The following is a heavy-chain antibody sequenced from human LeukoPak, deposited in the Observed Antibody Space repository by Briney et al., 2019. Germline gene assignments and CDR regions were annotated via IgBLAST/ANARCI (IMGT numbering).Heavy chain of an antibody. V-gene: IGHV3-66*04. D-gene: IGHD2-2*01. CDR2: IYSGGGT. J-gene: IGHJ4*02. CDR3: ARHRGYCTTTSCYPSYFDY. CDR1: GFTVSSNY. Sequence: GGSLRLSCAASGFTVSSNYMSCVRQAPGKGLEWVSVIYSGGGTYYADSVKGRFTIPRDNSKNTLYLQLNSLRAEDTAVYYCARHRGYCTTTSCYPSYFDYWGQGTLVTVSS.